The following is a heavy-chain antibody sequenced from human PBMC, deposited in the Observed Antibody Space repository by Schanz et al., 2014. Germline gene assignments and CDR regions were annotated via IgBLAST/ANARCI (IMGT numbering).Heavy chain of an antibody. CDR1: GFTFNTSW. J-gene: IGHJ3*02. CDR3: AKCIGWYGRCAFDI. D-gene: IGHD6-19*01. V-gene: IGHV3-74*01. Sequence: EVQLVTSGGDLVQPGGSLRLSCAASGFTFNTSWFHWVRQPPGKGLLWVSRVSRDGSETTYVDSVRGRFTISRDTAKNTVFLQMNNLRAEDTAVYYCAKCIGWYGRCAFDIWGQGTMVTVSS. CDR2: VSRDGSET.